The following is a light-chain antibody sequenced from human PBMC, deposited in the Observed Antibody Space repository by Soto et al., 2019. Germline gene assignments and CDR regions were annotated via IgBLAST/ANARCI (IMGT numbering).Light chain of an antibody. Sequence: IQMTQSPSSLSAYVGDTVSITCRARHGIRNDLGWYQQKPGKAPNPLIYAASSLQSGVPSRFSGSGSGTDFTLTISSLQPEDFATYYCLQYDNYPRTFGQGTKVDIK. CDR2: AAS. CDR3: LQYDNYPRT. J-gene: IGKJ1*01. CDR1: HGIRND. V-gene: IGKV1-6*01.